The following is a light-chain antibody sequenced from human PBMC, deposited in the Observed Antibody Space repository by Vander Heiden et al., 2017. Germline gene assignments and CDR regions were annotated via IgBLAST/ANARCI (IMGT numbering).Light chain of an antibody. CDR2: GAS. CDR1: QSVSSSY. J-gene: IGKJ2*01. CDR3: QQYGSSPT. Sequence: ILLTQSPGTLSLSPGERATLSCRAGQSVSSSYLAWYQQKPGQAPRLLIYGASSRATGIPDRFSGSGSGTDFTLTISRLEPEDFAVYYCQQYGSSPTFGQGTKLEIK. V-gene: IGKV3-20*01.